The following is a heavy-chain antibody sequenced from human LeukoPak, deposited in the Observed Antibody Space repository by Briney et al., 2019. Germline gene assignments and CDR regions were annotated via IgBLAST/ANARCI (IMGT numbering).Heavy chain of an antibody. CDR1: GFTFSSYW. V-gene: IGHV3-7*01. Sequence: PGGSLRLSCAASGFTFSSYWMSWVRQAPGKGLEWVANIKQDGSEKYYVDSVKGRFTISRGNAKNSLYLQMNSLRAEATAVYYCARDLTMVRGVIKGYFDYWGQGTLVTASS. J-gene: IGHJ4*02. CDR3: ARDLTMVRGVIKGYFDY. D-gene: IGHD3-10*01. CDR2: IKQDGSEK.